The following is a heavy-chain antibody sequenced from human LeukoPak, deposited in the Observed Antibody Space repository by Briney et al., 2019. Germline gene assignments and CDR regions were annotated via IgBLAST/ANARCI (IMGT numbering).Heavy chain of an antibody. V-gene: IGHV5-10-1*01. Sequence: GESLQISCKGSGCSFTSYWISWVRQMPGKSLEWMGRIDPSDSYTNYSPSFQGHVTISADKSISTAYLQWSSLKASDTAMYYCARGARYDILTGYYRSFDYWGQGTLVTVSS. CDR3: ARGARYDILTGYYRSFDY. D-gene: IGHD3-9*01. CDR1: GCSFTSYW. CDR2: IDPSDSYT. J-gene: IGHJ4*02.